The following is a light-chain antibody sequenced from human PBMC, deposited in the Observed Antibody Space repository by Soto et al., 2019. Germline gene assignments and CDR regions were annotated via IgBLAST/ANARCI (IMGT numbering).Light chain of an antibody. CDR1: QSLVYSDGNTY. Sequence: DVVMTQSPLSLPVTLGQPASISCRSSQSLVYSDGNTYLSWFHQRPGQSPRRLIYKVSNRDSGVPDRLSGSGSDTDFTLKISRVEAEDDCMQGTHWPYTFGQGTKLEI. CDR2: KVS. J-gene: IGKJ2*01. V-gene: IGKV2-30*01. CDR3: MQGTHWPYT.